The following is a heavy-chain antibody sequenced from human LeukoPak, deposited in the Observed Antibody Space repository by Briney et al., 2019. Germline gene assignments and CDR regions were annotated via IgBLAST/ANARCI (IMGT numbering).Heavy chain of an antibody. CDR1: GFTFSSYA. V-gene: IGHV3-23*01. J-gene: IGHJ4*02. Sequence: PGGSLRLSCAASGFTFSSYAMSWVRQAPGKGLEWLSGISGSGGSNYYADSVRGRFTISRDSSKNTLYLQMSSLVAEDTAVYYCAKDRLSSRLFYFDYWGQGTLVTVSS. CDR3: AKDRLSSRLFYFDY. D-gene: IGHD2-15*01. CDR2: ISGSGGSN.